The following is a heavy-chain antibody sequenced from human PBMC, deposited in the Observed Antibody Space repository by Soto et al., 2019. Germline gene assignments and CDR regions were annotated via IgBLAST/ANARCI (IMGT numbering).Heavy chain of an antibody. J-gene: IGHJ4*02. Sequence: PGGSLGLSCAASGFTFSDHYMSWIRQAPGKGLEWIGYSSNSGSFTRYADSVKGRFSISRDNAKNSLYLQINSLRGDDTAIYYCVRSGDNYNLLDYWGQGTLVTVSS. D-gene: IGHD1-1*01. CDR1: GFTFSDHY. CDR3: VRSGDNYNLLDY. V-gene: IGHV3-11*06. CDR2: SSNSGSFT.